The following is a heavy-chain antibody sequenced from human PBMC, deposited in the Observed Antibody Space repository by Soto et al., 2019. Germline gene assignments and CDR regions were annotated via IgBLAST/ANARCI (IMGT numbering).Heavy chain of an antibody. V-gene: IGHV5-51*01. CDR3: ARLRGLNCGYGPTLAFFYY. D-gene: IGHD5-12*01. CDR2: IYPGDSDT. CDR1: GYSFTSYW. Sequence: GESLQISCKGSGYSFTSYWIGWVRQMPGKGLEWMGIIYPGDSDTRYSPSFQGQVTISADKSISTAYLQWSSLKASDTAMYYCARLRGLNCGYGPTLAFFYYCGQGSLVTVSS. J-gene: IGHJ4*02.